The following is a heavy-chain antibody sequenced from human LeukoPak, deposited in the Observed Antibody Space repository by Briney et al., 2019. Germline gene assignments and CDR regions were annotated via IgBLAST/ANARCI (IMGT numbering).Heavy chain of an antibody. CDR2: ISYDGSNK. J-gene: IGHJ4*02. D-gene: IGHD6-19*01. CDR1: ALTFSSYG. Sequence: GGSLRLSCAASALTFSSYGMHWVRQAPGKGLEWVAVISYDGSNKYYADSVKGRFTISRDNSKNTLYLQMNSLRAEDTALYYCARDERGIAVAGLDYWGQGTLVTVSS. V-gene: IGHV3-30*03. CDR3: ARDERGIAVAGLDY.